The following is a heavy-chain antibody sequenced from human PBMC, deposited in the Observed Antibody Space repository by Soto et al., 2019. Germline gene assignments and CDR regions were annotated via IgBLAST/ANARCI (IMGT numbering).Heavy chain of an antibody. J-gene: IGHJ5*02. CDR1: GFTFRSYA. Sequence: QVQLVESGGGVVQPGRSLRLSCVASGFTFRSYAMHWVRQAPGKGLEWVGVIWYDGSNKYYGDSVKGRFTISRDNSKNMLYLQMNSLRAEDTAVYLCARARSNWFDPWGQGTLVTVSS. CDR2: IWYDGSNK. V-gene: IGHV3-33*01. CDR3: ARARSNWFDP.